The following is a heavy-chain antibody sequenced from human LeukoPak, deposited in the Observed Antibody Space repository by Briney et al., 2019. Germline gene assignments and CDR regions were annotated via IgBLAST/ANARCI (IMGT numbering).Heavy chain of an antibody. CDR2: IYYSGST. CDR1: GGSISSYY. Sequence: SETLSLTCTVSGGSISSYYWSWIRQPPGKGLERIGYIYYSGSTNYNPSLKSRVTISVDTSKNQFSLKLSSVTAADTAVYYCARDQLLWFGGRWFDPWGQGTLVTVSS. J-gene: IGHJ5*02. V-gene: IGHV4-59*01. CDR3: ARDQLLWFGGRWFDP. D-gene: IGHD3-10*01.